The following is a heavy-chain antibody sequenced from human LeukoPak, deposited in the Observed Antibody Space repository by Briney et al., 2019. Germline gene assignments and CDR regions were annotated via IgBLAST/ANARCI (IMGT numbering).Heavy chain of an antibody. D-gene: IGHD3-3*01. J-gene: IGHJ6*02. CDR3: ARWTAFGVVIRHYYGMDV. Sequence: NPSETLSLTCTVSGGSISSGGYYWSWIRQHPGKGLEWIGYIYYSGSTYYNPSLKSRVTISIDTSKNQFSLKLSSVTAADTAVYYCARWTAFGVVIRHYYGMDVWGQGTTVTVSS. CDR1: GGSISSGGYY. CDR2: IYYSGST. V-gene: IGHV4-31*03.